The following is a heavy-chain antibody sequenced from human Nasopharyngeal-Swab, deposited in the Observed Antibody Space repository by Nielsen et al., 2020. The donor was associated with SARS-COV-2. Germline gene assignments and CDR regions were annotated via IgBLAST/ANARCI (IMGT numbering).Heavy chain of an antibody. CDR2: ISRTGRST. J-gene: IGHJ6*03. D-gene: IGHD3-3*01. Sequence: GESLKISCSASGFSFSNYAMNWVRQAPGKGLQYVSAISRTGRSTNYTDSVKGRFTTSRDNSKNAFFLHMTGLTVEDTAIYYCVKGHDFWSAPGNYIDAWGKGTTVTVSS. V-gene: IGHV3-64D*09. CDR1: GFSFSNYA. CDR3: VKGHDFWSAPGNYIDA.